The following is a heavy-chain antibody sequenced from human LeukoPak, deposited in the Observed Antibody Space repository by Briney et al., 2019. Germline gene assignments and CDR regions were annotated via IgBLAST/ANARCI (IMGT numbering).Heavy chain of an antibody. Sequence: VASVNVSCKASGYTFTGYCMHWVRQAPGQGLEGVGWSNHNSGGTNYAQKFQGRVTMTRETSISTAYMELSRLRSDDTAVYYCARGRDYYGSGSLSFWFDPWGQGTLVTVSS. J-gene: IGHJ5*02. CDR1: GYTFTGYC. CDR2: SNHNSGGT. V-gene: IGHV1-2*02. CDR3: ARGRDYYGSGSLSFWFDP. D-gene: IGHD3-10*01.